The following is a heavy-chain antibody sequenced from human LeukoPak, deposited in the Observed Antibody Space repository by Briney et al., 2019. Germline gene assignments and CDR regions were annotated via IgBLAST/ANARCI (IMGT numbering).Heavy chain of an antibody. CDR1: GFTFSSYS. D-gene: IGHD4-23*01. Sequence: PGGSLRLSCAASGFTFSSYSMNWVRQAPGKGLEWVSSISSSSSYIYYADSVKGRFTISRDNAKNSLYLQMNSLRAEDTAVYYCARHTVVTLGGYFDYWGQGTLVTVSS. V-gene: IGHV3-21*01. CDR3: ARHTVVTLGGYFDY. J-gene: IGHJ4*02. CDR2: ISSSSSYI.